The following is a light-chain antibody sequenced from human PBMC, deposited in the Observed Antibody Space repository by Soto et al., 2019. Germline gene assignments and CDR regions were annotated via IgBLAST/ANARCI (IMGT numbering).Light chain of an antibody. V-gene: IGLV2-14*01. CDR2: EVN. J-gene: IGLJ3*02. Sequence: QSALTQPASVSGSPGQSITISCTGTSSNVGGYKYVSWYQHHPGKAPKLLIYEVNNRPSGVSNRFSGSKSGNTASLTISGLQPEDEGDYYCTSYTSSSTWVFGGGPKLTVL. CDR1: SSNVGGYKY. CDR3: TSYTSSSTWV.